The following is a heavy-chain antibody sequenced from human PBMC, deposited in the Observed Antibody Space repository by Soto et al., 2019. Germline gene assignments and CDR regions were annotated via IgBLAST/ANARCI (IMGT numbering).Heavy chain of an antibody. J-gene: IGHJ4*02. V-gene: IGHV3-64D*06. CDR3: VKVSGYCTGGSCFSYFDY. CDR1: GFTFSHHS. D-gene: IGHD2-15*01. Sequence: GGSLRLSCSGSGFTFSHHSLYWVRQPPGKGLQCVSSISGSGGNIYYAESVKGRFTISXXXXXXTXYXQXXXLSSXDSAVYYCVKVSGYCTGGSCFSYFDYWGQGT. CDR2: ISGSGGNI.